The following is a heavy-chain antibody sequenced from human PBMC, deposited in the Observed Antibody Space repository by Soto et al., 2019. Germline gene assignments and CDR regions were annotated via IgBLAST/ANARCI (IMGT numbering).Heavy chain of an antibody. CDR2: IYYSGST. D-gene: IGHD2-8*01. J-gene: IGHJ6*02. V-gene: IGHV4-61*01. CDR3: ARAILYEYYYYGMDV. Sequence: KLPETLSLTCTVSGGSVSSGSYYWSWIRQPPGKGLEWIGYIYYSGSTNYNPSLKSRVTISVDTSKNQFSLKLSSVTAADTAVYYCARAILYEYYYYGMDVWGQGTTVTVSS. CDR1: GGSVSSGSYY.